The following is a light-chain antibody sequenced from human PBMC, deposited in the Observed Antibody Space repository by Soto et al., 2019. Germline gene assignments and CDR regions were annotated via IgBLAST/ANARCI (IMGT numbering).Light chain of an antibody. Sequence: QSVLTQPASVSGSPGQSITISCTGTSSDVGGYDFVSWYQHHPGTAPKLIIYEVSTRPSGVSNRFSGSKSGNTASLTISGLQAEDEADYYCSSYTSDWGVFGTGTKLTVL. CDR1: SSDVGGYDF. V-gene: IGLV2-14*01. J-gene: IGLJ1*01. CDR2: EVS. CDR3: SSYTSDWGV.